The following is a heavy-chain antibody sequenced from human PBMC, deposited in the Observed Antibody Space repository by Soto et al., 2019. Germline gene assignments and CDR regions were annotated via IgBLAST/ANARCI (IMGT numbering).Heavy chain of an antibody. V-gene: IGHV1-69*13. CDR1: GGTFSSYA. CDR3: ASRGPLTCSVCSMDV. Sequence: ASVKVSCKASGGTFSSYAISWVRQAPGQGLEWMGGIIPIFGTANYAQKFQGRVTITADESTSTAYMGLSSLRSEDTAVYYCASRGPLTCSVCSMDVWGQGTTVTVSS. CDR2: IIPIFGTA. D-gene: IGHD2-15*01. J-gene: IGHJ6*02.